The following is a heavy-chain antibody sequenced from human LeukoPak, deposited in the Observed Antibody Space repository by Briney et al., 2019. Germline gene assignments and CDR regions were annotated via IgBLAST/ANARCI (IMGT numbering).Heavy chain of an antibody. Sequence: PGGSLRLSCAASGXTFSSYWMSWVRQAPGKGLEWVANIKQDGSEINYVDSVKGRFTISRDNAKNSVYLQMNSLRAEDTAVYYCARGYCSSSSCYKNWFDPWGQGTLVTVSS. CDR1: GXTFSSYW. D-gene: IGHD2-2*02. CDR3: ARGYCSSSSCYKNWFDP. V-gene: IGHV3-7*04. CDR2: IKQDGSEI. J-gene: IGHJ5*02.